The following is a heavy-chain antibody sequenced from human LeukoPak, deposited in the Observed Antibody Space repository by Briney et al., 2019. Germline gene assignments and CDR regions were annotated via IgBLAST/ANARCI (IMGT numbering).Heavy chain of an antibody. V-gene: IGHV4-34*01. CDR1: GGSFSGYY. J-gene: IGHJ4*02. Sequence: SETLSLTCAVYGGSFSGYYWSWIRQPPGKGLEWIGEINHSGSTNYNPSLKSRVTISVDTSKNQFSLKLSSVTAADTAVYYCARGRYLYSSSIHSYYFDYWGQGTLVTVSS. CDR3: ARGRYLYSSSIHSYYFDY. D-gene: IGHD6-13*01. CDR2: INHSGST.